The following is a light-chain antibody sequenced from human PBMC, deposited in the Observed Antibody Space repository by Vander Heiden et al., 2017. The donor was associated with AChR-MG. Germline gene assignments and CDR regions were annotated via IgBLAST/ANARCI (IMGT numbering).Light chain of an antibody. V-gene: IGLV2-14*01. CDR3: SSYTSSSTWV. Sequence: QSALTQSSPVAGSPGRSTTTSCTGTSSDVGGYNYDSWYQQRPGKAPELMIYEVSNRPSGVSNRFSGSKSGNTASLTISGLQAEDEADYYCSSYTSSSTWVFGGGTKLTVL. CDR1: SSDVGGYNY. CDR2: EVS. J-gene: IGLJ3*02.